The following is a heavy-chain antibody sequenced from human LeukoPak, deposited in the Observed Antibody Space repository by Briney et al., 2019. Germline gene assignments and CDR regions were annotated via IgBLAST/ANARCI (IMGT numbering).Heavy chain of an antibody. J-gene: IGHJ4*02. D-gene: IGHD2-2*01. Sequence: PSGRSLRLSCAASGFTVSSNYMSWVRQAPGKGLEWVSVIYSGGSTYYADSVKGRFTISRDNSKNTLYLQMNSLRAEDTAVYYCARDAGYCSSTSCYGVFDYWGQGTLVTVSS. V-gene: IGHV3-53*01. CDR2: IYSGGST. CDR1: GFTVSSNY. CDR3: ARDAGYCSSTSCYGVFDY.